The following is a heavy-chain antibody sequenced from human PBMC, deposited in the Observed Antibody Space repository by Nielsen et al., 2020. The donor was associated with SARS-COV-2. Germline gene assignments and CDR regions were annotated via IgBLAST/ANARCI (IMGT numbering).Heavy chain of an antibody. CDR1: GFTFRNHE. D-gene: IGHD6-19*01. CDR2: ISNSGSVI. V-gene: IGHV3-48*03. J-gene: IGHJ3*02. Sequence: GGSLRLSCAASGFTFRNHEMNWVRQIPGKGLEWVSYISNSGSVISYADSVKGRFTISRDNAQNSLYLQMNSLRVEDTGVYYCARDPGVAVGEDGFDIWGQGTMVTVSS. CDR3: ARDPGVAVGEDGFDI.